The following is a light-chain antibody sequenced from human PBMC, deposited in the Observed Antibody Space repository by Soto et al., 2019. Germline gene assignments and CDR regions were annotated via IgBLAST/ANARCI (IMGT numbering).Light chain of an antibody. Sequence: DIQMTQSPSTPSASVGDRVTITCRASQSISGWLAWYQQKPGKAPNLLIYDASSLESGVQSRFSGSGSGTEFTLTISSLQPDDFATYYCQQYNSYSETFGQGTKVDIK. CDR3: QQYNSYSET. V-gene: IGKV1-5*01. CDR1: QSISGW. CDR2: DAS. J-gene: IGKJ1*01.